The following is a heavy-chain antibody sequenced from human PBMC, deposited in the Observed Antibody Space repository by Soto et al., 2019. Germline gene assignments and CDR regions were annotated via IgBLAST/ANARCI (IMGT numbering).Heavy chain of an antibody. CDR3: TPTIAAAGDWFDP. D-gene: IGHD6-13*01. V-gene: IGHV3-15*07. J-gene: IGHJ5*02. CDR1: GFTFSNAW. CDR2: IKSKTDGGTT. Sequence: EVQLVESGGGLVKPGGSLRLSCAASGFTFSNAWMNWVRQAPGKGLEWVGRIKSKTDGGTTDYAAPVKGRFTISRNDSKNTLYLQMNSLKTEDTAVYYCTPTIAAAGDWFDPWGQGTLVTVSS.